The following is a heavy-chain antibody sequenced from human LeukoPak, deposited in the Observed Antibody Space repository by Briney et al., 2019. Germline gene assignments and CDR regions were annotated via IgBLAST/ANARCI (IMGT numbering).Heavy chain of an antibody. V-gene: IGHV3-23*01. D-gene: IGHD3-22*01. Sequence: GGSLRLSCAASGFTFSSYAMSWVRQGRGKGLEWVSAISNSGGSTYYADSVKGRFTISKDNSKNTLYLEMNSLSAEDTALYYCAKKASSGYYYASDYWGQGTLVTVSS. J-gene: IGHJ4*02. CDR2: ISNSGGST. CDR1: GFTFSSYA. CDR3: AKKASSGYYYASDY.